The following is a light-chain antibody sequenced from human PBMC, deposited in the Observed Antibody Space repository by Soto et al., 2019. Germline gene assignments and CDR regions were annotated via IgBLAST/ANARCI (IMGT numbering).Light chain of an antibody. CDR1: RSDVGAYNY. J-gene: IGLJ1*01. CDR3: SSFTSRFNLV. Sequence: QSVLTHPASVSGSPGQSISISCTGTRSDVGAYNYVSWYQQHPGKAPKLMISEVTNRPSGVSDRFSGSKSGNTASLTISGLQAEDEADHYCSSFTSRFNLVFGTGTKVTXL. CDR2: EVT. V-gene: IGLV2-14*01.